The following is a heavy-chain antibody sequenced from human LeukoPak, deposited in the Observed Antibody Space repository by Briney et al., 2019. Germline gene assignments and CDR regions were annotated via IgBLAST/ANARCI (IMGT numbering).Heavy chain of an antibody. CDR1: GFTFSSYA. CDR2: ISASGGYT. CDR3: AKGRQWELPLDY. Sequence: GGSLRLPWAASGFTFSSYAMSWVRQAPGKGLEWISAISASGGYTYYADSVKGRFTNSRDNSKNTLYLQMNSLRAEDTAVYYCAKGRQWELPLDYWGQGTLVTVSS. D-gene: IGHD1-26*01. V-gene: IGHV3-23*01. J-gene: IGHJ4*02.